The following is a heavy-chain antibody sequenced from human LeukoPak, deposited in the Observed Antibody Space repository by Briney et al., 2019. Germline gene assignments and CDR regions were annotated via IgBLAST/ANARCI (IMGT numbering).Heavy chain of an antibody. D-gene: IGHD4-17*01. V-gene: IGHV3-48*02. CDR3: ARDARSGWDYGNFDY. CDR1: GFTFSSYS. Sequence: GGSLRLSCAASGFTFSSYSMNWVRQAPGKGLEWVSYISSSSSTIYYADSVKGRFTISRDNAKNSLYLQMNSLRDEDTAVYYCARDARSGWDYGNFDYWGQGTLVTVAS. CDR2: ISSSSSTI. J-gene: IGHJ4*02.